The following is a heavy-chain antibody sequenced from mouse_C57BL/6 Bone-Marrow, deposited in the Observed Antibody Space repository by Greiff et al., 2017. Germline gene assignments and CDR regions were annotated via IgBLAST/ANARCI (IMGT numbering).Heavy chain of an antibody. V-gene: IGHV1-50*01. CDR3: ARGGRGLLLYFDY. J-gene: IGHJ2*01. CDR2: IDPSDSYT. Sequence: QVQLQQPGAELVKPGASVKLSCKASGYTFTSYWMQWVKQRPGQGLEWIGEIDPSDSYTNYNQKFKGKATLTVNTSSSTAYMQLSSLTSEDSAVYYVARGGRGLLLYFDYWGQGTTLTVSS. CDR1: GYTFTSYW. D-gene: IGHD2-12*01.